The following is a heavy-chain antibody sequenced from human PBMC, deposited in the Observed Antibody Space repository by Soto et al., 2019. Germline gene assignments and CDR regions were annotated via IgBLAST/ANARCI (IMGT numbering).Heavy chain of an antibody. Sequence: ASVKVSCKASGYTFTGYYMHWVRQAPGQGLEWMGWINPNSGGTNYAQKFQGWVTMTRDTSISTAYMELSRLRSDDTAVYYCARPNKPMVRVVITHYYYGMDVWGQAITVNVS. CDR3: ARPNKPMVRVVITHYYYGMDV. CDR1: GYTFTGYY. J-gene: IGHJ6*02. D-gene: IGHD3-10*01. CDR2: INPNSGGT. V-gene: IGHV1-2*04.